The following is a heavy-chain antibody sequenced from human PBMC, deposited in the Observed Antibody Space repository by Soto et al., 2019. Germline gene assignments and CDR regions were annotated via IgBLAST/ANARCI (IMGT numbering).Heavy chain of an antibody. V-gene: IGHV1-69*06. CDR2: IIPIPGTA. D-gene: IGHD2-2*01. Sequence: QVQLVQSGAEVKKPGSSVKVSCKASGGTFGSYAISWVRQAAGQGLEWMGGIIPIPGTANYAQKFQGRVTIAADKSTSPAYMDLSRLRSEDTAVYYCARSQGSSTSLAIYYYYYYGMDLWGQGTRVNVS. J-gene: IGHJ6*01. CDR1: GGTFGSYA. CDR3: ARSQGSSTSLAIYYYYYYGMDL.